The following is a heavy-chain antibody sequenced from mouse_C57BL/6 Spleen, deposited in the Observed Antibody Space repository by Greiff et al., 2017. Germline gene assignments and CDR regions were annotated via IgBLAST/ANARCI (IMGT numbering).Heavy chain of an antibody. CDR1: GFTFSDYG. CDR2: ISSGSSTI. V-gene: IGHV5-17*01. D-gene: IGHD1-1*01. J-gene: IGHJ2*01. CDR3: ARSYYGSRKLDY. Sequence: EVKLVESGGGLVKPGGSLKLSCAASGFTFSDYGMHWVRQAPEKGLEWVAYISSGSSTIYYADTVKGRFTISRDNAKNTLFLQMTSLRSEDTAMYYCARSYYGSRKLDYWGQGTTLTVSS.